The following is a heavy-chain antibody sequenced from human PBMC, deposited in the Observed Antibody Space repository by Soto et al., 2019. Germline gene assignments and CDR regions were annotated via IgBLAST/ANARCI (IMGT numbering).Heavy chain of an antibody. D-gene: IGHD4-17*01. V-gene: IGHV3-74*01. Sequence: GGSLRLSCAASGFTFSSYWMHWVRQAPGKGLVWVSRINRDGSSTSYADSVKGRFTISRDNAKNTLYLQMNSLRAEDTAVYFCARDLYYGDYDAFDIWGQGTMVTVSS. J-gene: IGHJ3*02. CDR2: INRDGSST. CDR1: GFTFSSYW. CDR3: ARDLYYGDYDAFDI.